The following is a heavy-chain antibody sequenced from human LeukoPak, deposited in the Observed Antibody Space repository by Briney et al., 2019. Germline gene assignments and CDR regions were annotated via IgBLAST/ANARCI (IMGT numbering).Heavy chain of an antibody. D-gene: IGHD3-10*01. CDR3: AKGVRLLFAFYFDY. V-gene: IGHV3-23*01. Sequence: GGSLRLSCAASGFNLGNYAMSWFRQAPGKGLEWVSAISGNGLNTYYADSVKGRFTISGESSGNTLSLQMHNLGAEDTAVYYCAKGVRLLFAFYFDYWGQGTLVTVSS. CDR1: GFNLGNYA. J-gene: IGHJ4*02. CDR2: ISGNGLNT.